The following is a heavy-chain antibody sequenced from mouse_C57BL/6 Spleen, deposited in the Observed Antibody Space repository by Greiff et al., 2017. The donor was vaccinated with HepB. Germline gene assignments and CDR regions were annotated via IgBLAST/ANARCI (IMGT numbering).Heavy chain of an antibody. CDR1: GFTFSSYA. J-gene: IGHJ4*01. CDR3: ARDLFITTVVAGAMDY. D-gene: IGHD1-1*01. Sequence: EVKLVESGGGLVKPGGSLKLSCAASGFTFSSYAMSWVRQTPEKRLEWVATISDGGSYTYYPDNVKGRFTISRDNAKNNLYLQMSHLKSEDTAMYYCARDLFITTVVAGAMDYWGQGTSVTVSS. CDR2: ISDGGSYT. V-gene: IGHV5-4*01.